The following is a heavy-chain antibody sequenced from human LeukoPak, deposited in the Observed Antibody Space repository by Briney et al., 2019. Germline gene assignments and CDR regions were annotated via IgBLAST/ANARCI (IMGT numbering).Heavy chain of an antibody. CDR2: IYYSGST. Sequence: SETLSLTCTVSGGSISSSSYYWGWIRQPPGKGLEWIGSIYYSGSTYYNPSLKSRVTISVDTSKNQFSLKLSSVTAADTAVYYCARHDPIAEYFQHWGQGTLVTVSS. V-gene: IGHV4-39*01. D-gene: IGHD6-13*01. CDR3: ARHDPIAEYFQH. CDR1: GGSISSSSYY. J-gene: IGHJ1*01.